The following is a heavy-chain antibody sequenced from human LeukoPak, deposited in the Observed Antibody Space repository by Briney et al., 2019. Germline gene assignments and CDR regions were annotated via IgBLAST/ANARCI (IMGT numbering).Heavy chain of an antibody. D-gene: IGHD6-13*01. CDR3: AKDSAAAAGSTSD. CDR2: ISGNGGNT. J-gene: IGHJ4*02. V-gene: IGHV3-23*01. Sequence: GGSLRLSCAASGFTFSSYAMSWVRQAPGKGLEWVSVISGNGGNTYYADSAKARFAISRDNSKNTVYLQMNSLRAEDTAVYYCAKDSAAAAGSTSDWGQGTLVTVSS. CDR1: GFTFSSYA.